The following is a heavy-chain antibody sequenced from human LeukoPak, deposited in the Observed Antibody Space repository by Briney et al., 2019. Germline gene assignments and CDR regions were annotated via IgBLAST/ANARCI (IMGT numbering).Heavy chain of an antibody. J-gene: IGHJ1*01. CDR2: IGTNYQGT. D-gene: IGHD6-19*01. CDR3: AKDLDSTDLYDTAD. V-gene: IGHV3-23*01. CDR1: GFTFSRYA. Sequence: WGSLRLSCVASGFTFSRYAMNCVCHTPGKGLEWVSLIGTNYQGTHYADSAKGRFTISRDNSKNTLFLQMNSLRAEDTAVYYCAKDLDSTDLYDTADWGQGTLATAPS.